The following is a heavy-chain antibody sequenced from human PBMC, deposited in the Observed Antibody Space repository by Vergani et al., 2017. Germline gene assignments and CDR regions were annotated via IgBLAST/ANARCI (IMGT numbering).Heavy chain of an antibody. Sequence: QVQLVESGGGVVQPGRSLRLSCAASGFTFSSYAMHWVRQAPGKGLEWVAVISYDGSNKYYADSVKGRFTISRDNSKNTLYLQMNSLRAEDTAVYYCARESITMVRGAGIFDYWGQGTLVTVSS. CDR1: GFTFSSYA. J-gene: IGHJ4*02. D-gene: IGHD3-10*01. V-gene: IGHV3-30-3*01. CDR2: ISYDGSNK. CDR3: ARESITMVRGAGIFDY.